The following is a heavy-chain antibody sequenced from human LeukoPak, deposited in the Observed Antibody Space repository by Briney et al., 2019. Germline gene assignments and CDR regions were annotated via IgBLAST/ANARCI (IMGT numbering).Heavy chain of an antibody. V-gene: IGHV3-23*01. CDR1: GFAFSSYG. CDR2: ISGGGGST. J-gene: IGHJ4*02. CDR3: ARYGSGLY. Sequence: QPGGSLRLSCAASGFAFSSYGMSWVRQAPGKGLEWVSAISGGGGSTYYADSVKGRFTISRDNSKNTLYLQMSSLRADDTAVYFCARYGSGLYWGQGTLVTVSS. D-gene: IGHD3-10*01.